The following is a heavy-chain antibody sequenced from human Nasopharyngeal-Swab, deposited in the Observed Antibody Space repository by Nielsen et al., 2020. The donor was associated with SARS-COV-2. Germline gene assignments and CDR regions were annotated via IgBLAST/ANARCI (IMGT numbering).Heavy chain of an antibody. CDR3: VRSSSWYYFDY. J-gene: IGHJ4*02. CDR2: TYYTGNN. Sequence: SETLSLTCTVSGDSISTNNYFWAWFRLPPGRGLEWIGSTYYTGNNYYNPSLKSRLTISVDKSKNQFSLQLSSVTAADTAVYYCVRSSSWYYFDYWAQGTQVTVSS. D-gene: IGHD6-13*01. V-gene: IGHV4-39*01. CDR1: GDSISTNNYF.